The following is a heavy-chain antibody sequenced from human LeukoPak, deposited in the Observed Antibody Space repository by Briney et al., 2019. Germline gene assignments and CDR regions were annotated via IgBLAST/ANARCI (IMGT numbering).Heavy chain of an antibody. Sequence: TSQTLSPTCTLSAGSISSYYCSWNRQPPEKGLEWIGYIYYIVSTNYNTSLKRRVTISVDTPKNQSSLNLSSVTPAHTAFYYCARHSRGYDFPATYYYYYYMDVWGKGTTVTVSS. V-gene: IGHV4-59*08. D-gene: IGHD5-12*01. CDR2: IYYIVST. CDR3: ARHSRGYDFPATYYYYYYMDV. CDR1: AGSISSYY. J-gene: IGHJ6*03.